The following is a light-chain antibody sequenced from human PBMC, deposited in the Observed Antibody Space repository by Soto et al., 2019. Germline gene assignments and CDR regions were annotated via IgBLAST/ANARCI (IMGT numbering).Light chain of an antibody. CDR2: DAS. V-gene: IGKV1-33*01. CDR1: QDISKY. CDR3: QQYDNLLALT. Sequence: DIQMTQSPSSLSASVGDRVTITCQASQDISKYLNWYQQKPGKAPKLLIYDASNLETGVPSRFSGSGSGTDFTFTISSLQPEVIATYYCQQYDNLLALTFGGGTKVEIK. J-gene: IGKJ4*01.